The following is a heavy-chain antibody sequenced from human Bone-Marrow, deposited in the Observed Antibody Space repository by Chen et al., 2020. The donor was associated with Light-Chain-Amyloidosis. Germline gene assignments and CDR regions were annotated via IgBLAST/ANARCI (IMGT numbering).Heavy chain of an antibody. Sequence: QVQLQESGPGLVKPSGTLSLTCTVAGASVSSDYHYWTWIRQPPGDRLEWIGYIYYTGSTKYNPSLESRIAISIDTSKNQFSLKVNSVTAADTAVYYCVRPDVRWHIDFWGQGALVTVSS. CDR2: IYYTGST. CDR1: GASVSSDYHY. V-gene: IGHV4-61*01. J-gene: IGHJ4*02. D-gene: IGHD6-13*01. CDR3: VRPDVRWHIDF.